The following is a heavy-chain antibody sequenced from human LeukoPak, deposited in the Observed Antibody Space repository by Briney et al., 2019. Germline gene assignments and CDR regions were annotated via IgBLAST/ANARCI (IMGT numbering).Heavy chain of an antibody. CDR3: TRRGYCSGGSCYGFDY. CDR2: ISGSGGST. J-gene: IGHJ4*02. D-gene: IGHD2-15*01. Sequence: GGSLRLSCAASGFTFSSYAMSWVRQAPGKGLEWVSAISGSGGSTYYADSVKGRFTISRDNSKNTLYLQMNSLRAEDTAVYYCTRRGYCSGGSCYGFDYWGQGTLVTVSS. V-gene: IGHV3-23*01. CDR1: GFTFSSYA.